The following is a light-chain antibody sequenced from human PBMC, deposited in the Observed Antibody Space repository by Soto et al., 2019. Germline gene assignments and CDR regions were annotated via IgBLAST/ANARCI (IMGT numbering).Light chain of an antibody. Sequence: DIHMTQSPSTLSASVGDRVTITCRASQSISIWLAWYQQKPGRAPNLLIYGTSILESGVPSRFSGSGSGTEFTLTISSLQPDDCETYYCQHYNDYTWTFGQGTKVEIK. CDR3: QHYNDYTWT. CDR2: GTS. CDR1: QSISIW. V-gene: IGKV1-5*03. J-gene: IGKJ1*01.